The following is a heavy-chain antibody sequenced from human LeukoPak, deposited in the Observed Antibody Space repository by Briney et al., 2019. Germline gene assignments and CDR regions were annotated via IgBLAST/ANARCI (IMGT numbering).Heavy chain of an antibody. CDR1: GGSFSGYY. CDR2: INHSGST. J-gene: IGHJ6*02. V-gene: IGHV4-34*01. Sequence: SETLSLTCAVYGGSFSGYYWSWIRQPPGKGLEWTGEINHSGSTNYNPSLKSRVTISVDTSKNQFSLKLSSVTAADTAVYYCARFNVYYDILTGYYPPYYYYGMDVWGQGTTVTVSS. CDR3: ARFNVYYDILTGYYPPYYYYGMDV. D-gene: IGHD3-9*01.